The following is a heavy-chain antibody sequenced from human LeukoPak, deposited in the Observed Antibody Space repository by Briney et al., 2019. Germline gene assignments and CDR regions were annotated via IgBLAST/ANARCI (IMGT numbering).Heavy chain of an antibody. V-gene: IGHV4-39*07. CDR3: ARGGSYTMVKNH. CDR2: MYSSGST. Sequence: SETLSLTCTVSGGSTSSSSYYWGWIRQPPGKGLEWIGSMYSSGSTYYNPSLKSRVTILVDTSKNQFSLKLSSVTAADTAVYYCARGGSYTMVKNHWGKGTLVTVSS. D-gene: IGHD1-26*01. CDR1: GGSTSSSSYY. J-gene: IGHJ5*02.